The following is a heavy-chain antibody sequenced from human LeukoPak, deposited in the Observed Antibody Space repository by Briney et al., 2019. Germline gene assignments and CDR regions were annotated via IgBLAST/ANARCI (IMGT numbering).Heavy chain of an antibody. CDR3: ARDSGTPDY. D-gene: IGHD1-1*01. Sequence: PGRSLRLSCAASGFTFSSYGMHWVRQAPGKGLEWVAVISYDGSNKYYADSVKGRFTISRDNSKNTLYLQMNSLRAEDTAVYYCARDSGTPDYWGQGTLVTVSS. J-gene: IGHJ4*02. V-gene: IGHV3-30*03. CDR2: ISYDGSNK. CDR1: GFTFSSYG.